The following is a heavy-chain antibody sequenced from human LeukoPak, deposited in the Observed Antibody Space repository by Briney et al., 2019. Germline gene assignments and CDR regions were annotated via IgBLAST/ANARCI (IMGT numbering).Heavy chain of an antibody. D-gene: IGHD6-6*01. CDR2: IYYSGST. Sequence: SETLSLTCTVSGGSISSSSYYWGWIRQPPGKGLEWIGSIYYSGSTYYNPSLKSRVTISVDRSKNQFSLKLSSVTAADTAVYYCASSPYSSSSDFDYWGQGTLVTVSS. J-gene: IGHJ4*02. V-gene: IGHV4-39*07. CDR3: ASSPYSSSSDFDY. CDR1: GGSISSSSYY.